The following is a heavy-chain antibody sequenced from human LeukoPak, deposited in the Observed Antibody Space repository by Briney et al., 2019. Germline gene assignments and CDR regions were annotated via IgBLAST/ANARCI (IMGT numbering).Heavy chain of an antibody. CDR3: ALVVYYYGSGSYSPFDY. J-gene: IGHJ4*02. D-gene: IGHD3-10*01. CDR2: ISYDGSNK. V-gene: IGHV3-30*03. CDR1: GFIFCSYG. Sequence: GGSLRLSCSGSGFIFCSYGMHWVRQGPGKGLEGGAVISYDGSNKHYADSVKGRFTISRDNSKNTLYLQMNSLRAEDTAVYYCALVVYYYGSGSYSPFDYWGQGTLVTVSS.